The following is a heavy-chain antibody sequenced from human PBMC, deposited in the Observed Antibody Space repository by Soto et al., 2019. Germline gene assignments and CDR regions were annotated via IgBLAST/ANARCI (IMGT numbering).Heavy chain of an antibody. CDR1: GFTFSSYS. V-gene: IGHV3-48*01. Sequence: GESLKISCAASGFTFSSYSMNWVRQAPGKGLEWVSYISSSSSTIYYADSVKGRFTISRDNAKNSLYLQMNSLRAEDTAVYYCARDPRSPMITFGMGFDYWGQGTLVTVSS. D-gene: IGHD3-16*01. CDR2: ISSSSSTI. CDR3: ARDPRSPMITFGMGFDY. J-gene: IGHJ4*02.